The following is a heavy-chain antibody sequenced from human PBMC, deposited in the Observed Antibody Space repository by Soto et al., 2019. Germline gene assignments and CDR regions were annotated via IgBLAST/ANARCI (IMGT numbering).Heavy chain of an antibody. CDR3: ARVDCSGGSCYGVLDY. D-gene: IGHD2-15*01. Sequence: ASVKVSCKASGYTFTSYGISWVRQAPGQGLEWMGWISAYNGNTNYAQKLQGRVTMTTDTSTSTAYMELRSLRSDDTAVYYCARVDCSGGSCYGVLDYWGQGTLVTVSS. CDR1: GYTFTSYG. CDR2: ISAYNGNT. J-gene: IGHJ4*02. V-gene: IGHV1-18*01.